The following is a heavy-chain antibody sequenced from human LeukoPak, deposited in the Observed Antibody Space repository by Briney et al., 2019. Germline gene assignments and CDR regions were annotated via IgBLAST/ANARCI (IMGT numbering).Heavy chain of an antibody. Sequence: SETLSLTCAVSGGSISSSNWWSWVRQPPGKGLEWIGEIYHSGSTNYNPSLKSRVTISVDKSKNQFSLKLSSVTAADTAVYYCARQIQRFYPYYMDVWGKGTTVTVSS. D-gene: IGHD3-3*01. J-gene: IGHJ6*03. CDR3: ARQIQRFYPYYMDV. CDR1: GGSISSSNW. V-gene: IGHV4-4*02. CDR2: IYHSGST.